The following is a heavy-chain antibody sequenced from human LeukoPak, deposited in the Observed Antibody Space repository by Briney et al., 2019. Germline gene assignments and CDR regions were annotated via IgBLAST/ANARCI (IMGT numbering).Heavy chain of an antibody. Sequence: GGSLRLSCAASGFTFSSYAMSWVRQAPGKGLEWVLAISGSGGSTYCADSVKGRFTISRDNSKDTLYLQMNSLRAEDTAVYYCAKDSWIQLWLFDYWGQGTLVTVSS. V-gene: IGHV3-23*01. CDR3: AKDSWIQLWLFDY. CDR2: ISGSGGST. J-gene: IGHJ4*02. CDR1: GFTFSSYA. D-gene: IGHD5-18*01.